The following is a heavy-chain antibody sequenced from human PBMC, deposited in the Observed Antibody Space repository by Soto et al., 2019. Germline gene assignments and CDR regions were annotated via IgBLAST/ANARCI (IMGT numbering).Heavy chain of an antibody. Sequence: GGSLRLSCVASGFTFSSYGMHWVRQAPGKGLEWVTVISYEGSNKYYADSVKGRFAISRDNSKNTLYLQMNSLRTEDTAVYYCAKDRIGYYYGSGSPNPFFDYWGQGTLVTV. CDR3: AKDRIGYYYGSGSPNPFFDY. J-gene: IGHJ4*02. V-gene: IGHV3-30*18. CDR1: GFTFSSYG. CDR2: ISYEGSNK. D-gene: IGHD3-10*01.